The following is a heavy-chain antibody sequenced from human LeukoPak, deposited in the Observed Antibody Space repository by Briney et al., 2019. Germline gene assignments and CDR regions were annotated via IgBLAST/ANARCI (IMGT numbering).Heavy chain of an antibody. CDR2: INPNSGGT. V-gene: IGHV1-2*02. Sequence: ASVTVSCKASGYTFTGYYMHWVRQAPGQGLEWVGWINPNSGGTNYAQKFQGRATMTRDTSISTAYMELSRLRSDDTAVYYCAKDVQVYGGNPPVLLPYYMDVWGKGATVTISS. D-gene: IGHD4-23*01. CDR3: AKDVQVYGGNPPVLLPYYMDV. J-gene: IGHJ6*03. CDR1: GYTFTGYY.